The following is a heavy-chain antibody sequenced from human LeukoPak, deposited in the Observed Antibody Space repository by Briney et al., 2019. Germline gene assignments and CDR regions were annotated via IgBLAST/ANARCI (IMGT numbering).Heavy chain of an antibody. CDR2: FDPGAGEI. CDR1: GDTLSELT. CDR3: AAGGIYSLLDY. V-gene: IGHV1-24*01. Sequence: ASVKVPCKVSGDTLSELTMHWVRQAPGKGLEWMGGFDPGAGEILYAQQFQGRVTMTEDTSTDTAYMELTSLRSGDSGVYFCAAGGIYSLLDYWGQGTLVTVSS. D-gene: IGHD3-10*01. J-gene: IGHJ4*02.